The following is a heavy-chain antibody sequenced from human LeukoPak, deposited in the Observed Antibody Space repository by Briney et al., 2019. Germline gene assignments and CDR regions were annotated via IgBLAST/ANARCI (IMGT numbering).Heavy chain of an antibody. J-gene: IGHJ6*03. CDR3: ARDPHRSDYYMDV. V-gene: IGHV1-2*02. D-gene: IGHD6-6*01. CDR2: INPNNGGT. CDR1: GYTFTGFY. Sequence: GASVKVSCKASGYTFTGFYIHWVRQVPGQGLEWMGWINPNNGGTTYSQKFQGRVTMTRDTSISSAYMELSRLRSDDTAVYYCARDPHRSDYYMDVWGKGTTVTVSS.